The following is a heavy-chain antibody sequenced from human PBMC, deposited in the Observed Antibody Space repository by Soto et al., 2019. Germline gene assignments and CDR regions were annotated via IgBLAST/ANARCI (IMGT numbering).Heavy chain of an antibody. CDR1: GFTFSSYG. Sequence: QVQLVESGGGVVQPGRSLRLSCAASGFTFSSYGMHWVRQAPGKGLEWVAVISYDGSNKYYADSVKGRFTISRDNSKNTQYLQMNSLRAEDTAVYYWAKELSEADYGGNSEFDYWGQGTLVTVSS. V-gene: IGHV3-30*18. J-gene: IGHJ4*02. D-gene: IGHD4-17*01. CDR3: AKELSEADYGGNSEFDY. CDR2: ISYDGSNK.